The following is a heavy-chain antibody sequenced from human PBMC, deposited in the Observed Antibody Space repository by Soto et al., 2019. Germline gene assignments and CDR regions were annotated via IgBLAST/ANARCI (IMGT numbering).Heavy chain of an antibody. D-gene: IGHD3-22*01. J-gene: IGHJ4*02. CDR1: GYNFGAYG. CDR3: ARDRLRGYDSSGYYS. V-gene: IGHV1-18*01. Sequence: QVQLVQSGAELRRPGASVKFSCQASGYNFGAYGINWVRQAPGQGLEWMGWINPSTGHSNYAQKFEDRLTMATASAAATVYMVLKRLTSDATAGYYCARDRLRGYDSSGYYSWGQGTLVSVSS. CDR2: INPSTGHS.